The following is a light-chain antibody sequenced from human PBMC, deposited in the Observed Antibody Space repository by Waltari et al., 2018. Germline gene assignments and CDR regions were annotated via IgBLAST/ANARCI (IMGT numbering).Light chain of an antibody. V-gene: IGKV3-11*01. J-gene: IGKJ5*01. CDR3: QQRSNWPTIT. Sequence: EIVLTQSPGTLSLSPGERATLSCRASQSVSTYLAWYQQKPGQAPRLLIYDASNRAPGIPARFSGSGSGTDFTLTISSLEPEDFAVYYCQQRSNWPTITFGQGTRLEIK. CDR1: QSVSTY. CDR2: DAS.